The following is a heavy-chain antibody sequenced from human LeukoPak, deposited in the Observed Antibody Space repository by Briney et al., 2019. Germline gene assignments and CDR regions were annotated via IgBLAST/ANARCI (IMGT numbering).Heavy chain of an antibody. CDR2: IKSKSAGGTT. CDR1: GFTLNNAW. CDR3: TTDSGDYGDYVRK. J-gene: IGHJ4*02. Sequence: PGGSLTLSCAASGFTLNNAWLSWIRQAPGKGLEWVGRIKSKSAGGTTDYPAPVKGRFTISRDDSKNMLYLQMNSLKTEDTAVYYCTTDSGDYGDYVRKWGQGTLVTVSS. V-gene: IGHV3-15*01. D-gene: IGHD4-17*01.